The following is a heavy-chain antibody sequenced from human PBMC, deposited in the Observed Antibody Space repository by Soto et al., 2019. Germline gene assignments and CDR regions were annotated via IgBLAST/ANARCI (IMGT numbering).Heavy chain of an antibody. D-gene: IGHD3-10*01. V-gene: IGHV1-69*06. J-gene: IGHJ4*02. CDR3: ARLAGSHYYGSDKADY. CDR2: IIPIFGTA. Sequence: QVQLVQSGAEVKKPGSSVKVSYKASGGTFSSYAISWVRQAPGQGLEWMGGIIPIFGTANYAQKFQGRVTITADKSTSTAYMELSSLRSEDTAVYYCARLAGSHYYGSDKADYWGQGTLVTVSS. CDR1: GGTFSSYA.